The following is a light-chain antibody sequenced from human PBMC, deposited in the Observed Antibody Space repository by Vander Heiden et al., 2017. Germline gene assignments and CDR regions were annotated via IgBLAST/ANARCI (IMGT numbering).Light chain of an antibody. CDR1: TGAVTSSHH. Sequence: QAVVTQEPSLTVSPGGTVTLTCGSSTGAVTSSHHPYWFQQKPGQAPRTLSYDTTNKHSWTPARFSASLLGGKAALTLSGAQPEDEAGYYCLLSYGGAVVFGGGTKLTVL. CDR2: DTT. J-gene: IGLJ3*02. CDR3: LLSYGGAVV. V-gene: IGLV7-46*01.